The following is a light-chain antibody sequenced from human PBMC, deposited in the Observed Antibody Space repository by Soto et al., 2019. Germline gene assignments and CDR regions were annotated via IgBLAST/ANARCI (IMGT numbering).Light chain of an antibody. CDR2: DVS. CDR3: HQYNSFPGT. V-gene: IGKV1-5*01. CDR1: QIITSW. Sequence: DIQMTQSPSILSASVGDSVTITCRASQIITSWLAWYQQKPGKAPKLLISDVSNLESGVPSRFSGSGYGTEFTLTNSSLQPDDFATYYCHQYNSFPGTFGLGTKVEIK. J-gene: IGKJ1*01.